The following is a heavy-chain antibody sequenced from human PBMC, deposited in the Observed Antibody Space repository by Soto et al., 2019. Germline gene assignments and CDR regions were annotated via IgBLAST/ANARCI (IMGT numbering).Heavy chain of an antibody. Sequence: QLQLQESGPGLVKPSETLSLTCTVSGGSISSSSYYWGWIRQPPGKGLEWIGSIYYSGSTYYNPSLKSRVTISVDTSKNQFSLKLSSVTAADTAVYYCARRFGDYYDSSGYHYVADWGQGTLVTVSS. D-gene: IGHD3-22*01. CDR3: ARRFGDYYDSSGYHYVAD. V-gene: IGHV4-39*01. CDR1: GGSISSSSYY. CDR2: IYYSGST. J-gene: IGHJ4*02.